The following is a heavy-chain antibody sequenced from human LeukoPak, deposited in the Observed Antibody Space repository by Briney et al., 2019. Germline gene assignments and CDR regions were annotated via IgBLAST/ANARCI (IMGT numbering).Heavy chain of an antibody. D-gene: IGHD2-2*01. Sequence: SVKVSCTGSGGTFSSYAISWVRQAPGQGLEWMGRFIPILGIANYAQKFQGRVTITADKSTSTAYMELSSLRSEDTAVYYCARGDCSSTSCQKGGRNYYSYYGMDVWGQGTTVTVSS. CDR1: GGTFSSYA. CDR3: ARGDCSSTSCQKGGRNYYSYYGMDV. J-gene: IGHJ6*02. CDR2: FIPILGIA. V-gene: IGHV1-69*04.